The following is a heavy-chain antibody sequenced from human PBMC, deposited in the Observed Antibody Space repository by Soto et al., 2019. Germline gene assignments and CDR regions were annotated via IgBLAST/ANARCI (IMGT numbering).Heavy chain of an antibody. CDR3: AKDPGYSSSWYVTDY. D-gene: IGHD6-13*01. CDR2: ISYDRSNK. CDR1: GFTFSSYG. Sequence: PGGSLRLSCAASGFTFSSYGMHWVRQAPGKGLEWVAVISYDRSNKYYADSVKGRFTISRDNSKNTLYLQMNSLRAEDTAVYYCAKDPGYSSSWYVTDYWGQGTLVTVSS. V-gene: IGHV3-30*18. J-gene: IGHJ4*02.